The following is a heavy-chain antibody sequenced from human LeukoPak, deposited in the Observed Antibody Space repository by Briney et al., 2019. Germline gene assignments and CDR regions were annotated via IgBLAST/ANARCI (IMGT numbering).Heavy chain of an antibody. CDR3: SKWKAIVLVPAARSPIDY. J-gene: IGHJ4*02. Sequence: GSLRLSCAASGFILGNAWMSWVRQAPGKGLEWVSTLSGSGGRTYYADSVKGRFTISRDNSKNTLYLQMNSLRAEDTAVYYCSKWKAIVLVPAARSPIDYWGQGTLVTVSS. CDR1: GFILGNAW. D-gene: IGHD2-2*01. V-gene: IGHV3-23*01. CDR2: LSGSGGRT.